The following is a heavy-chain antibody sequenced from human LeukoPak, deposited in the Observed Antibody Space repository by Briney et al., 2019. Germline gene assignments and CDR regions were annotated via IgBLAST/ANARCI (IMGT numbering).Heavy chain of an antibody. CDR1: GFTFSNAW. Sequence: GGSLRLSCAASGFTFSNAWMSWVRQAPGKGLEWVSSISSSSSYIYYADSVKGRFTISRDNAKNSLYLQMNSLRAEDTAVYYCARVPDYYDSSGYCDYWGQGTLVTVSS. CDR2: ISSSSSYI. J-gene: IGHJ4*02. CDR3: ARVPDYYDSSGYCDY. D-gene: IGHD3-22*01. V-gene: IGHV3-21*01.